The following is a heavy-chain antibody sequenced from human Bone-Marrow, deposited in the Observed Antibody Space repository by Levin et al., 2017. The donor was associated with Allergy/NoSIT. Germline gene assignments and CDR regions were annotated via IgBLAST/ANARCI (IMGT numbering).Heavy chain of an antibody. Sequence: PSGGSLRLSCAASGFIFGDYAMTWVRQAPGKGLEWVASITASGDSAYYADSVRGRFTISRDNSKITLYLEMNTVRAEDTATYYCAKDTASGSYFPWGVFGSSSRNDWGQGNLVFVSS. V-gene: IGHV3-23*01. CDR3: AKDTASGSYFPWGVFGSSSRND. D-gene: IGHD3-10*01. CDR2: ITASGDSA. CDR1: GFIFGDYA. J-gene: IGHJ4*02.